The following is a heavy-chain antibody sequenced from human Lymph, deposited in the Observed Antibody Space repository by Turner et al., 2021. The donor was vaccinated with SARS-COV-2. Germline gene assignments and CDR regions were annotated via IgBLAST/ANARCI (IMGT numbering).Heavy chain of an antibody. CDR3: ARAAQLTVWFDP. D-gene: IGHD3-9*01. CDR1: GYTSTRYD. CDR2: IDPNGGNT. J-gene: IGHJ5*02. Sequence: QVQLVQSWAEVKKPGASVKVSCMASGYTSTRYDIHWVRPATGQGLEWMGWIDPNGGNTGYAQKFQGRVTKARNTSISTTYMELSSLRSEDTAVYYCARAAQLTVWFDPWGQGTLVTVSS. V-gene: IGHV1-8*01.